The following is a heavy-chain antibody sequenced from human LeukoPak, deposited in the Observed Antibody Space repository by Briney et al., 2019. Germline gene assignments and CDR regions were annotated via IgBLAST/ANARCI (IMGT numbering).Heavy chain of an antibody. Sequence: GGSLRLSCAASGFTFSTYWMSWVRQAPGKGLEWEANIKQDGSEKYYVDSVKGRFTISRDNAKNSLYLQMNSLRAEDTAVYYCARGGGSSDFGYWGQGTLVTVSS. CDR2: IKQDGSEK. J-gene: IGHJ4*02. CDR3: ARGGGSSDFGY. V-gene: IGHV3-7*01. D-gene: IGHD1-26*01. CDR1: GFTFSTYW.